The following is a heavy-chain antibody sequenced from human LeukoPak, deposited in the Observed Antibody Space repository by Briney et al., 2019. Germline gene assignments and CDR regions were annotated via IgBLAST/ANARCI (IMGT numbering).Heavy chain of an antibody. CDR3: ARVLWNGDYPRFDY. CDR1: GFTVSSNY. D-gene: IGHD4-17*01. J-gene: IGHJ4*02. Sequence: GGSLRLSCAASGFTVSSNYMNWVRQAPGKGLEWVSIIYSGGTTYYADSVKGRFTISRDNSKNTLYLQMNSLRAEDTAVYYCARVLWNGDYPRFDYWGQGTLVAVSS. CDR2: IYSGGTT. V-gene: IGHV3-53*01.